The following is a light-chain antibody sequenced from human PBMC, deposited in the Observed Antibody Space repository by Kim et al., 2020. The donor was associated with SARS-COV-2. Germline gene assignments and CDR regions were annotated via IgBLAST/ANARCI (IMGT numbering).Light chain of an antibody. J-gene: IGKJ4*01. V-gene: IGKV1-8*01. CDR2: AAS. Sequence: AIRMTQSPSSFSASTGDRVTITCRASQGISSYLAWYQQKPGKAPKLLIYAASTLQSGVPSRFSGRGSGTDFTLTISCLQSEDFATYYCQQYYSYPLTFGGGTKLEI. CDR3: QQYYSYPLT. CDR1: QGISSY.